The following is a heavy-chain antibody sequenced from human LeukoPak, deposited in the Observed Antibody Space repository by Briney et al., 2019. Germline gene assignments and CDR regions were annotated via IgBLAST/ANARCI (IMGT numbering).Heavy chain of an antibody. CDR2: ISGSGGST. CDR1: GFTFSGYS. D-gene: IGHD1-26*01. J-gene: IGHJ4*02. CDR3: AKDRNSGSYYVRLFDY. V-gene: IGHV3-23*01. Sequence: GGSLRLSCAPSGFTFSGYSLNWVRQAPGKGLEWVSAISGSGGSTYYTDSVKGRFTISRDNSKNTLYLQMNSLRAEDTAVYYCAKDRNSGSYYVRLFDYWGQGTLVTVSS.